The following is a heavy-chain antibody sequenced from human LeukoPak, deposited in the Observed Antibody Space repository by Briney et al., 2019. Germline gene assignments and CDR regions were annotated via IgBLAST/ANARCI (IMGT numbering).Heavy chain of an antibody. CDR3: ARGALAVAADY. D-gene: IGHD6-19*01. CDR2: INHSGST. J-gene: IGHJ4*02. CDR1: GGSFSGYY. V-gene: IGHV4-34*01. Sequence: PSETLSLTCAVYGGSFSGYYWSWIRQPPGKGLEWIGEINHSGSTNYNPSLKSRVTISVDTSKNQFSLKLSAVTAADTAVYYCARGALAVAADYWGQGTLVTVSS.